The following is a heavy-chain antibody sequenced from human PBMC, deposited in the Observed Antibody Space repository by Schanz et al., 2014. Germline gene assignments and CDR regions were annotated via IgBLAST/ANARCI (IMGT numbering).Heavy chain of an antibody. Sequence: EVQLVESGGGLVQPGGSLRLSCAASGFNFNTYAMSWVRQAPGKGLEWVSAISGSGGDTYYADSVKGRFTISRDNSKNTLYLQMNSLRAEDTAVYYCARDHQWLARYYMDVWGKGTTVTVSS. J-gene: IGHJ6*03. CDR1: GFNFNTYA. D-gene: IGHD6-19*01. V-gene: IGHV3-23*04. CDR2: ISGSGGDT. CDR3: ARDHQWLARYYMDV.